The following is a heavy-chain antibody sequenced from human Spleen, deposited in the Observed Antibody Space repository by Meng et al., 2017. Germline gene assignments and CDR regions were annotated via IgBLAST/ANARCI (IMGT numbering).Heavy chain of an antibody. D-gene: IGHD5-24*01. J-gene: IGHJ4*02. Sequence: VQLQQSGAGLLKPSGTLSLPRAVYGGSLTNYYCTWIRQPPGKGLEWSGEIKHRGSSNYNPSPRSRVTISIDTSKNQFSRKLTSLTAADSAVYYCARVPTRMAHAFDYWGQGTLVTVSS. CDR1: GGSLTNYY. CDR2: IKHRGSS. CDR3: ARVPTRMAHAFDY. V-gene: IGHV4-34*01.